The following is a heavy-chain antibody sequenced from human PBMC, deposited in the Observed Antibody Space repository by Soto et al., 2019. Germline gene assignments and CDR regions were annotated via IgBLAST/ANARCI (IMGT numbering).Heavy chain of an antibody. D-gene: IGHD2-21*02. CDR2: ISYDGSNK. V-gene: IGHV3-30-3*01. Sequence: QVQLVESGGGVVQPGRSLRLSCAASGFTFSSYAMHWVRQAPGKGLEWVAVISYDGSNKYYADSVKGRFTISRDNSKNTLYLQKNSRRAEDTSVYYFARGATYCGGDCSCYLDSWGQGTLVTVSS. J-gene: IGHJ4*02. CDR3: ARGATYCGGDCSCYLDS. CDR1: GFTFSSYA.